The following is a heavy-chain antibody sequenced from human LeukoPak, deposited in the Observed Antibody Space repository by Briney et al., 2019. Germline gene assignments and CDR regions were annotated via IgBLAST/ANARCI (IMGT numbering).Heavy chain of an antibody. CDR3: ASSGYARY. CDR2: ISSTSATI. Sequence: PGGSLRLSCAGSGITFSSWSMNWVRQAPGKGLEWVSFISSTSATIYYADSVKGRFTVFRDNAKNSLYLQMNRLRDEDTAVYYCASSGYARYWGQGTLVTVSS. CDR1: GITFSSWS. V-gene: IGHV3-48*02. D-gene: IGHD2-2*01. J-gene: IGHJ4*02.